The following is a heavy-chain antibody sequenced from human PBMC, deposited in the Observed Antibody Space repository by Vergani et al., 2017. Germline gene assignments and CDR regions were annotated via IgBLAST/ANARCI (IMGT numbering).Heavy chain of an antibody. CDR2: IYPGDSDV. Sequence: EVQLVQSGAEVKKAGESLKISCEGSGYSFPSYWIGWVRQKPGKGLEWMGIIYPGDSDVRYSPSFQGQVTISADKSINTAYLEWSSLKVSDSAMYFCARHSTGETGRGFDPWGQGTQFTVSS. CDR3: ARHSTGETGRGFDP. CDR1: GYSFPSYW. V-gene: IGHV5-51*01. J-gene: IGHJ5*02. D-gene: IGHD1-1*01.